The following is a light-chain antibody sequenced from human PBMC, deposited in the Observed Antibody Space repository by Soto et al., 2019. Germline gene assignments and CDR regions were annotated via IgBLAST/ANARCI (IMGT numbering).Light chain of an antibody. CDR2: EVS. J-gene: IGLJ1*01. CDR1: SSDVGAYNY. Sequence: QSVLTQPSSLSGSPGQSVAISCTGTSSDVGAYNYVSWYQQHPGKAPKLLLSEVSNRPSGVSDRFSGSKSGNTASLTISGLQAEDEADYYCSSLTTSFTYVFVTGTKVAVL. CDR3: SSLTTSFTYV. V-gene: IGLV2-14*01.